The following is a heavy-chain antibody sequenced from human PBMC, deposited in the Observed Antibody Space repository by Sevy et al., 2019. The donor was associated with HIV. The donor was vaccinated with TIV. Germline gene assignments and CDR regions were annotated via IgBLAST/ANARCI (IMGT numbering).Heavy chain of an antibody. D-gene: IGHD2-2*02. CDR2: IWYDGSNK. V-gene: IGHV3-33*01. J-gene: IGHJ6*02. CDR3: ARDDVTGYCSSTSCYTPGDNYYYYYGMDV. CDR1: GFTFSSYG. Sequence: GGSLRLSCAASGFTFSSYGMHWVRQAPGKGLEWVAVIWYDGSNKYYADSVKGRFTISRDNSKNTLYLQMSSLRAEDTAVYYCARDDVTGYCSSTSCYTPGDNYYYYYGMDVWGQGTTVTVSS.